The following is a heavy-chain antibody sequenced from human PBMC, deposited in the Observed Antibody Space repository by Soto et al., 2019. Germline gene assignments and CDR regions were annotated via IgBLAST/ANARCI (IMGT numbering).Heavy chain of an antibody. CDR2: ISSSSSYI. J-gene: IGHJ4*02. CDR3: ASERDYDFPYYFDY. V-gene: IGHV3-21*01. CDR1: GFTFSSYS. D-gene: IGHD3-3*01. Sequence: EVQLVESGGGLVKPGGSLRLSCAASGFTFSSYSMNWVRQAPGKGLEWVSSISSSSSYIYYADSVKGRFTISRDNAKNSLYLQMNSLRAEDTAVYYCASERDYDFPYYFDYWGQGTLVTVS.